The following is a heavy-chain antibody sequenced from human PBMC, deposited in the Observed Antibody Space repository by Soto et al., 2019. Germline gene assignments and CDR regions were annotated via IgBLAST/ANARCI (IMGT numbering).Heavy chain of an antibody. V-gene: IGHV3-30-3*01. D-gene: IGHD5-12*01. CDR1: GFTFSSYA. J-gene: IGHJ4*02. Sequence: PGGSLRLSCAASGFTFSSYAMHWVRQAPGKGLEWVAVISYDGSNKYYADSVKGRFTISRDNSKNTLYLQMNSLRAEDTAVYYCARDSWVRVVDYWGQGTLVTVSS. CDR3: ARDSWVRVVDY. CDR2: ISYDGSNK.